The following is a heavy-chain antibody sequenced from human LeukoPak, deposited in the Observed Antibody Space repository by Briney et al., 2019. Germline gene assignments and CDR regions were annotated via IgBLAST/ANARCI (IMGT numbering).Heavy chain of an antibody. V-gene: IGHV1-18*01. J-gene: IGHJ4*02. D-gene: IGHD5-18*01. Sequence: GASVKVSCKASGYTFTTYSISWLRQAPGQGLEWMAWISTYNGDTNYAQKLQGRLTLTTDTSTSTVYMELRSLRSDDTAVYYCARRGSVDTPMSNWEWWYWGQGTLVTVSS. CDR2: ISTYNGDT. CDR3: ARRGSVDTPMSNWEWWY. CDR1: GYTFTTYS.